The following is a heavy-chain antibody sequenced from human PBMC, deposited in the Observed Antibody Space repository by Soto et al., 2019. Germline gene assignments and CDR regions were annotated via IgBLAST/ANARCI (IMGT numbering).Heavy chain of an antibody. D-gene: IGHD4-17*01. CDR3: AAPTVTTETYYYGMDV. J-gene: IGHJ6*02. CDR1: GFTFTSSA. Sequence: SVKVSCKASGFTFTSSAVQWVRQARGQRLEWIGWIAVGSGNTNYAQKFQERVTITRDMSTSTAYMELSSLRSEDTAVYYCAAPTVTTETYYYGMDVWGQGTTVTVSS. V-gene: IGHV1-58*01. CDR2: IAVGSGNT.